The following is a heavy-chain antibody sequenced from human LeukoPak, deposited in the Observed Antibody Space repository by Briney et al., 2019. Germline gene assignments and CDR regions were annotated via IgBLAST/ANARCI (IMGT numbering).Heavy chain of an antibody. Sequence: PGGSLRLSCAASGFTFSSYWMSWVRQAPGRGLEWVAKTKQDGSERYYVDSVKGRFTISRDNAKNSLYLQMNSLRAGDTAVYYCARGYGFGDYWGQGTLVTVSS. CDR1: GFTFSSYW. CDR2: TKQDGSER. J-gene: IGHJ4*02. CDR3: ARGYGFGDY. D-gene: IGHD5-24*01. V-gene: IGHV3-7*05.